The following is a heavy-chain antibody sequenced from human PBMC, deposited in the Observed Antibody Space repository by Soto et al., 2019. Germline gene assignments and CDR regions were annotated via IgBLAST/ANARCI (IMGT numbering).Heavy chain of an antibody. CDR1: GFTFSSYG. CDR2: ISYDGSNK. V-gene: IGHV3-30*18. D-gene: IGHD3-3*01. CDR3: AKVAFGGGWTRYYDFWSGYYAPSYYYGMDV. Sequence: PGGSLRLSCAASGFTFSSYGMHWVRQAPGKGLEWVAVISYDGSNKYYADSVKGRFTISRDNSKNTLYLQMNSLRAEDTAVYYCAKVAFGGGWTRYYDFWSGYYAPSYYYGMDVWGQGTTVTVSS. J-gene: IGHJ6*02.